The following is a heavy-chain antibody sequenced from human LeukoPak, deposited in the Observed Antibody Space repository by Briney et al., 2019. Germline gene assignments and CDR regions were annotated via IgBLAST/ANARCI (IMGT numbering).Heavy chain of an antibody. CDR1: GGSISSGSYY. CDR2: IHTSGST. CDR3: ARKSVAVRDAFDI. J-gene: IGHJ3*02. D-gene: IGHD6-19*01. Sequence: SETLSLTCTVSGGSISSGSYYWKWIRQPAGKGLEWIGRIHTSGSTNYNPSLKSRVTISVDTSKNQFSLKLNSVTAADTAVYYCARKSVAVRDAFDIWGQGTMVTVSS. V-gene: IGHV4-61*02.